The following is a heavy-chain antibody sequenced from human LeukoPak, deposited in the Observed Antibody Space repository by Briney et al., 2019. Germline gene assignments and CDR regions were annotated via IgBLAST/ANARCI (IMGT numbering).Heavy chain of an antibody. J-gene: IGHJ4*02. CDR1: GYTFTDYY. CDR3: AREYGSGSYTGIDY. V-gene: IGHV1-18*04. CDR2: ISAYNSAYNGNT. D-gene: IGHD3-10*01. Sequence: GASVKVSCKASGYTFTDYYIHWVRQAPGQGLEWMGWISAYNSAYNGNTHYAQKLQGRVTMTTDTSTNTGYMELRSLRSDDTAVYYCAREYGSGSYTGIDYWGQGTLVTVSS.